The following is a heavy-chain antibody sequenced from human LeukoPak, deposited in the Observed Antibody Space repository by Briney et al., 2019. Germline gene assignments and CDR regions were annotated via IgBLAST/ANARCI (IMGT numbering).Heavy chain of an antibody. Sequence: GGSLSLSCAASGFTFDDYAMHWVRQAPGKGLEWVSLISGDGGSTYYADSVKGRFTISRDNSKNSLYLQMNSLRTEDTALYYCAKDMVVVTAGGPYYYYGMDVWGQGTTVTVSS. CDR3: AKDMVVVTAGGPYYYYGMDV. D-gene: IGHD2-21*02. V-gene: IGHV3-43*02. J-gene: IGHJ6*02. CDR1: GFTFDDYA. CDR2: ISGDGGST.